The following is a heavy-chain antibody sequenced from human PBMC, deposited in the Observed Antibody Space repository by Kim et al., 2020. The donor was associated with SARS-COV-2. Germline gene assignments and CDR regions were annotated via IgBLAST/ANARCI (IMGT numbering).Heavy chain of an antibody. Sequence: GGSLRLSCAASGFTFDDYAMHWVRQAPGKGLEWVSGISWNSGSIGYADSVKGRFTISRDNAKNSLYLQMNSLRAEDTALYYCAKGQYSYGYEFFDYWGQG. CDR1: GFTFDDYA. V-gene: IGHV3-9*01. CDR3: AKGQYSYGYEFFDY. J-gene: IGHJ4*02. CDR2: ISWNSGSI. D-gene: IGHD5-18*01.